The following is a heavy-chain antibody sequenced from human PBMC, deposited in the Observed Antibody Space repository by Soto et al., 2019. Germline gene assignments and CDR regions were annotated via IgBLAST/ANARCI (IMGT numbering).Heavy chain of an antibody. CDR1: GGSISSSSYY. CDR2: IYYSGST. D-gene: IGHD3-10*01. V-gene: IGHV4-39*01. J-gene: IGHJ4*02. Sequence: QLQLQESGPGLVKPSETLSLTCTVSGGSISSSSYYWGWIRQPPGKGLEWIGSIYYSGSTYYNPSLKSRDTISVDTSKNQFSLKLSSVTAADTAVYYCASRGVIIRGPDYWGQGTLVTVSS. CDR3: ASRGVIIRGPDY.